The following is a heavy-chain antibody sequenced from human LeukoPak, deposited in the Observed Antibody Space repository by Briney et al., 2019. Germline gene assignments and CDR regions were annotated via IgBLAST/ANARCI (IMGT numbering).Heavy chain of an antibody. Sequence: SQTLSLTCAISGDSVSSNSAPWNWIRQSPSRGLEWLGRTYYRSKWYNDYAVSVKSRITINPDTSKNQFSLQLNSVTPEDTAVYYCARVRTLGDYWFDYWGQGTLVTVSS. V-gene: IGHV6-1*01. J-gene: IGHJ4*02. CDR3: ARVRTLGDYWFDY. CDR1: GDSVSSNSAP. D-gene: IGHD4-17*01. CDR2: TYYRSKWYN.